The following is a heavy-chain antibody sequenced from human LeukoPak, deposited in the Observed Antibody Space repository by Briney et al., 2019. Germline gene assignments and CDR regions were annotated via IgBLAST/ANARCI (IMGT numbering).Heavy chain of an antibody. D-gene: IGHD5-24*01. CDR2: INHSGST. V-gene: IGHV4-34*01. CDR1: GFTFGGYA. CDR3: AREGWLQS. J-gene: IGHJ4*02. Sequence: GSLRLSCTASGFTFGGYAMTWVRQPPGKGLEWIGEINHSGSTNYNPSLKSRVTISVDTSKNQFSLKLSSVTAADTAVYYCAREGWLQSWGQGTLVTVSS.